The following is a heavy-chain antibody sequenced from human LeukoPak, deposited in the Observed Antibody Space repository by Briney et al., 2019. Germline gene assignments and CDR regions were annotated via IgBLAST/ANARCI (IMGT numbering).Heavy chain of an antibody. CDR3: ARDLYYYDSSGLTD. D-gene: IGHD3-22*01. V-gene: IGHV3-21*01. CDR1: GFTFSSYS. CDR2: ISSSSSYI. J-gene: IGHJ4*02. Sequence: GGSLRLSCAASGFTFSSYSMNWVRQAPGKGLEWVSSISSSSSYIYYADSVKGRFTISRDNAKNSLYLQMNSLRAENTAVYYCARDLYYYDSSGLTDWGQGTLVTVSS.